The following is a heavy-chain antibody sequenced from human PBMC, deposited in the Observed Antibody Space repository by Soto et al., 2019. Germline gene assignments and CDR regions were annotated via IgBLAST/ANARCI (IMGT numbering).Heavy chain of an antibody. V-gene: IGHV4-59*03. J-gene: IGHJ4*02. D-gene: IGHD2-2*01. CDR3: ARYCVSAKCLDY. CDR1: GGSIINYY. Sequence: SETLSLTCTVCGGSIINYYWSWIRQPPGMGLEWIGYIHHSGDTNSDPSLKSRVTISIDTSKNQLSLRLSSVTAADTAVYYCARYCVSAKCLDYWGQGTLVTVSS. CDR2: IHHSGDT.